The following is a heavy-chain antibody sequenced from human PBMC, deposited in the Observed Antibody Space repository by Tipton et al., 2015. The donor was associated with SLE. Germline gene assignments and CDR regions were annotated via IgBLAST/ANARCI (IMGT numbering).Heavy chain of an antibody. CDR2: ISAYNGNT. CDR1: GYTFTSYG. CDR3: ARELAYDILTGYDAFDI. V-gene: IGHV1-18*01. D-gene: IGHD3-9*01. Sequence: QSGAEVKKPGASVKASCKASGYTFTSYGISWVRQAPGQGLEWMGWISAYNGNTNYAQKLQGRVTMTTDTSTSTAYMELRSLRSDDTAVYYCARELAYDILTGYDAFDIWGQGTMVTVSS. J-gene: IGHJ3*02.